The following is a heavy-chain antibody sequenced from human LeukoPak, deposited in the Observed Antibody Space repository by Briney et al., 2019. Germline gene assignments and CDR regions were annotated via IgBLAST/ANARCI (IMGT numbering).Heavy chain of an antibody. Sequence: AGGSLRLSRAASGFTFSSYSMNWVRQAPGKGLEWVSSISSSSSYIYYADSVKGRFTISRDNAKNSLYLQMNSLRAEDTAVYYCARDDPSGFGGYWGQGTLVTVSS. CDR3: ARDDPSGFGGY. D-gene: IGHD3-10*01. CDR2: ISSSSSYI. V-gene: IGHV3-21*01. J-gene: IGHJ4*02. CDR1: GFTFSSYS.